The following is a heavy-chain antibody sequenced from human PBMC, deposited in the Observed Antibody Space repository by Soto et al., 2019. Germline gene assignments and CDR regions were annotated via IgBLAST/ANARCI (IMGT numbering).Heavy chain of an antibody. Sequence: VASVKVSCKASGYTFTGYYMHWVRQAPGQGLEWMGWINPNSGGTNYAQKFQGRVTMTRDTSISTAYMELSRLRSDDTAVYYCARERRTAAGRGGIDYWGQGTLVTVSS. V-gene: IGHV1-2*02. CDR3: ARERRTAAGRGGIDY. CDR1: GYTFTGYY. CDR2: INPNSGGT. J-gene: IGHJ4*02. D-gene: IGHD6-13*01.